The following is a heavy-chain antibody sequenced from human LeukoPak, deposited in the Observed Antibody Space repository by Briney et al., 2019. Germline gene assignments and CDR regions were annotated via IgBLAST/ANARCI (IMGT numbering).Heavy chain of an antibody. CDR2: TRNKANSYST. CDR1: GFTSSDHY. Sequence: PGGSLRLSCAASGFTSSDHYMDWVRQAPGKGLEWVGRTRNKANSYSTEYAASVKGRFIVSRDASKNSLYLQMNTLKTEDTAVYYCARSYYYGGSSHYIDYWGQGTLVTVSS. D-gene: IGHD3-22*01. CDR3: ARSYYYGGSSHYIDY. V-gene: IGHV3-72*01. J-gene: IGHJ4*02.